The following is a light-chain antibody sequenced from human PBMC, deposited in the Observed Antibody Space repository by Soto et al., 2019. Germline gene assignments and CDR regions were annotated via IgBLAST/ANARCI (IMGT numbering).Light chain of an antibody. Sequence: DIQMTQSAPSLSASVGDRVTITCRSSQSIRSYLNWYQQKPGKVPNLLIYAAYTLKGGVPSRFTGSGSGTDFTLTISSLQPEDFATYYCQQSYSTPYTFGQGTTLEVK. J-gene: IGKJ2*01. CDR1: QSIRSY. V-gene: IGKV1-39*01. CDR3: QQSYSTPYT. CDR2: AAY.